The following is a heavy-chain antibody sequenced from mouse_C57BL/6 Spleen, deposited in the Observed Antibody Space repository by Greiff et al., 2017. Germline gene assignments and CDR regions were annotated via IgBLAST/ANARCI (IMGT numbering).Heavy chain of an antibody. CDR1: GYTFTDYE. J-gene: IGHJ2*01. V-gene: IGHV1-15*01. Sequence: VQLQQSGAELVRPGASVTLSCKASGYTFTDYEMHWVKQTPVHGLEWIGAIDPETGGTAYNQKFKGKAILTADKSSSTAYMELRSLTSEDSAVYYCTRRGYDYDGDYWGQGTTLTVAS. D-gene: IGHD2-4*01. CDR2: IDPETGGT. CDR3: TRRGYDYDGDY.